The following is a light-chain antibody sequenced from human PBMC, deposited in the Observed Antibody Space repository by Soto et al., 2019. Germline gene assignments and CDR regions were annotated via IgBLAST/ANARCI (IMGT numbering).Light chain of an antibody. CDR2: GAS. V-gene: IGKV3-20*01. CDR3: QQYGTSPPST. Sequence: ETVLTQSPGTLSLSPGERATLSCRASQSVSGSYLAWYQQKPGQAPRLLIYGASSRATGIPDRFSGSGSGTDFTLTVSRLEPEDFAVYFCQQYGTSPPSTFGQGTRVEIK. CDR1: QSVSGSY. J-gene: IGKJ1*01.